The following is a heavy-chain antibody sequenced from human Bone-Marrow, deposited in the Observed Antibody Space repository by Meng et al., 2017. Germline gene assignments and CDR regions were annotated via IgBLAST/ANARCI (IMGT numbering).Heavy chain of an antibody. D-gene: IGHD1-20*01. V-gene: IGHV3-21*01. CDR2: ISSSSSYI. Sequence: GESLKISCAASGFTFSSYSMNWVRQAPGKGLEWVSAISSSSSYIYYADSVKGRFTISRDNAKNSLYLQMNSLRAEDAAVYYCARCSFNSWNAAGKFDFWGQGTLVTVSS. CDR3: ARCSFNSWNAAGKFDF. J-gene: IGHJ4*01. CDR1: GFTFSSYS.